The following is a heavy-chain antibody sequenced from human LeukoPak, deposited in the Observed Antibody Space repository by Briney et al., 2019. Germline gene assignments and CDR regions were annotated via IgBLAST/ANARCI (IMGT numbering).Heavy chain of an antibody. CDR1: GFTLNSAW. Sequence: GGXLXLSXXASGFTLNSAWMSWVRQAPGKGLEWLGRIKRETDGWTIDYAAPVKGRFTISRDDSRNTLYLQMDSLKIEDTAVYYCTTDRYYDNSELQFQHWGQGTLVTVSS. V-gene: IGHV3-15*01. J-gene: IGHJ1*01. CDR3: TTDRYYDNSELQFQH. D-gene: IGHD3-22*01. CDR2: IKRETDGWTI.